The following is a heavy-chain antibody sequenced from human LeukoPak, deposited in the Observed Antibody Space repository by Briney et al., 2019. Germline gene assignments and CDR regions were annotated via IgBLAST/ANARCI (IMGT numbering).Heavy chain of an antibody. J-gene: IGHJ3*02. CDR2: IYYSGST. CDR1: GGSISSYY. V-gene: IGHV4-59*01. D-gene: IGHD6-6*01. Sequence: SETLSLTCTVSGGSISSYYWRWIRQPPGKGLEWIGYIYYSGSTNYNPSLKSRVTISVDTSKNQFSLKLSSVTAADTAVYYCARTSTSSYAFDIWGQGTMVTVSS. CDR3: ARTSTSSYAFDI.